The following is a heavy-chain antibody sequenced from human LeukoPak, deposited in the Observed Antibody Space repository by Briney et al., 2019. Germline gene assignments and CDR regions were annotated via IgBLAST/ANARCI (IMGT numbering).Heavy chain of an antibody. V-gene: IGHV1-46*01. CDR2: INPSGGST. D-gene: IGHD1-26*01. CDR1: GYTFTSYY. Sequence: ASVKVSCKASGYTFTSYYMHWVRQAPGQGLEWMGIINPSGGSTSYAQKFQGRVTMTRDMSTSTVYMELSSLRSEDTAVYYCARVRELALFDYWGQGTLVTVSS. CDR3: ARVRELALFDY. J-gene: IGHJ4*02.